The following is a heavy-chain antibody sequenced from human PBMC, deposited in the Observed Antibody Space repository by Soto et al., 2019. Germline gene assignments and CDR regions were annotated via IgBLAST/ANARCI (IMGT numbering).Heavy chain of an antibody. CDR3: VRALRHTAMVYPWFDP. J-gene: IGHJ5*02. V-gene: IGHV4-31*03. Sequence: SETLSVTCTVSGASVSTGAYYWGWVRQRPGRGLEWIGYVYESGYTYYNMSLKSRLTISLDRSNNQFSLGLTSVTAADTAVYYCVRALRHTAMVYPWFDPWCQCTLVT. CDR2: VYESGYT. D-gene: IGHD5-18*01. CDR1: GASVSTGAYY.